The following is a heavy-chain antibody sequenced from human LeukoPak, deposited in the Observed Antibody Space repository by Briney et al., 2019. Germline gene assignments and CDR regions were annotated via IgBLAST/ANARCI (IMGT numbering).Heavy chain of an antibody. J-gene: IGHJ4*02. D-gene: IGHD3-9*01. V-gene: IGHV3-9*01. CDR1: GFNFGGYA. CDR3: AKDGGAGCSDDWCPPDS. Sequence: LPGGSLRLSCVASGFNFGGYAMHWVRQPPGKGLEWVSGISWNGDRIGYADSVKGRFTISRDNAKSSLYLQMNSLKAEDTAFYFCAKDGGAGCSDDWCPPDSWGQGTLVTVSS. CDR2: ISWNGDRI.